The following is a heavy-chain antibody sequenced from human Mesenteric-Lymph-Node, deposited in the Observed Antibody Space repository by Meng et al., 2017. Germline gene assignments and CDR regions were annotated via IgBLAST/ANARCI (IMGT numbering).Heavy chain of an antibody. CDR3: ARGSLFLEWLFPYY. J-gene: IGHJ4*02. D-gene: IGHD3-3*01. Sequence: SETLSLTCAVYGGSFSGYYWSWIRQPPGKGLEWIGEINHSGSTNYNPSLKSRVTISVDTSKNQFSLKLSSVTAADTAVYYCARGSLFLEWLFPYYWGQGTLVTVSS. V-gene: IGHV4-34*01. CDR1: GGSFSGYY. CDR2: INHSGST.